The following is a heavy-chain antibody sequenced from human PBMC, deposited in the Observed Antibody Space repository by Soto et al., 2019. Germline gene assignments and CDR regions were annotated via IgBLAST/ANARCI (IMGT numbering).Heavy chain of an antibody. Sequence: PGESLKISCKGSGYSFTSYWISWVRQMPGKGLEWMGRIDPSDSYTNYSPSFQGHVTISADKSISTAYLQWSSLKASDTAMYYCARTRDSSGYYYYYSDMDVWGQGTTVTVSS. D-gene: IGHD3-22*01. CDR3: ARTRDSSGYYYYYSDMDV. CDR2: IDPSDSYT. J-gene: IGHJ6*02. V-gene: IGHV5-10-1*01. CDR1: GYSFTSYW.